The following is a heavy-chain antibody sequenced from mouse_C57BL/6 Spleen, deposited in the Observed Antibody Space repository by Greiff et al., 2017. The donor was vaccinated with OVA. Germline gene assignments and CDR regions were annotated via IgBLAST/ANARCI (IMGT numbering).Heavy chain of an antibody. CDR3: ARSGANWDVDWYFDV. Sequence: QVQLQQPGAELVMPGASVKLSCKASGYTFTSYWTHWVKQRPGQGLEWIGEIDPSDSYTNYNKKFKGKSTLTVEKSSSTAYMQLSSLTSEDSAVYYCARSGANWDVDWYFDVWGTGTTVTVSS. J-gene: IGHJ1*03. D-gene: IGHD4-1*01. CDR1: GYTFTSYW. V-gene: IGHV1-69*01. CDR2: IDPSDSYT.